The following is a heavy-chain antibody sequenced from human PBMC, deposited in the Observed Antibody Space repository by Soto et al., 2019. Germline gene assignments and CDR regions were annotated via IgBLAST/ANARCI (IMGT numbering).Heavy chain of an antibody. CDR2: IIPIFGTA. D-gene: IGHD5-12*01. CDR3: ARAHVEMATNSPLHY. V-gene: IGHV1-69*13. Sequence: ASLKVSCKASGGTFSSYAISWVRQAPGQGLEWMGGIIPIFGTANYAQKFQGRVTITADESTSTAYMELSSLRSEDTAVYYCARAHVEMATNSPLHYWGQGTLVTVSS. CDR1: GGTFSSYA. J-gene: IGHJ4*02.